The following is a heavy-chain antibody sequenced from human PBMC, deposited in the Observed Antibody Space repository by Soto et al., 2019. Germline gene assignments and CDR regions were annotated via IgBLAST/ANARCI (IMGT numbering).Heavy chain of an antibody. Sequence: GGSLRLSCAASGFTVSSNYMSWVRQAPGKGLEWVSVIYSGGSTYYADSVRGRFTISRDNSKNTLYLQMNSLRAEDTAVYYCASSSGSYHYYYMDVWGKGTTVTGS. V-gene: IGHV3-66*01. D-gene: IGHD3-10*01. CDR1: GFTVSSNY. CDR3: ASSSGSYHYYYMDV. CDR2: IYSGGST. J-gene: IGHJ6*03.